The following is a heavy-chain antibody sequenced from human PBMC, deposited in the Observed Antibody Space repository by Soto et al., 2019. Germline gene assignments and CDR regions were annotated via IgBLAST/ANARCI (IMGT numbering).Heavy chain of an antibody. CDR1: GYSFTSYW. CDR3: ARASGSGSYYSPADS. D-gene: IGHD3-10*01. Sequence: PGESLKISCKGSGYSFTSYWIGWVRQMPGKGLEWMGIIYPGDSDTRYSPSLQGQVTISADKSISTAYLQWSSLKASDTAMYYCARASGSGSYYSPADSWGQGTLVTVSS. J-gene: IGHJ4*02. CDR2: IYPGDSDT. V-gene: IGHV5-51*01.